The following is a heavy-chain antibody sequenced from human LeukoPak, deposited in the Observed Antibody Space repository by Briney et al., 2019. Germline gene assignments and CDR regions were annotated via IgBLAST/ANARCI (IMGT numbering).Heavy chain of an antibody. CDR3: ARRPRCSSSSCAGFDP. J-gene: IGHJ5*02. Sequence: SETLSLTCTVSGGSISSSDYYWGWIRQPPGKGLEWIASIYYSGSTFYNPSLKSRVTISVDTSKDQFSLNLSSVTAADTAVYYCARRPRCSSSSCAGFDPWGQGTLVTVSS. CDR1: GGSISSSDYY. V-gene: IGHV4-39*01. D-gene: IGHD2-2*01. CDR2: IYYSGST.